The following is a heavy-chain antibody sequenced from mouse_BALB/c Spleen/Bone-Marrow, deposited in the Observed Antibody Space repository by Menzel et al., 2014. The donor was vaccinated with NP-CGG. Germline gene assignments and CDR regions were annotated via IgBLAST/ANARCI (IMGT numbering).Heavy chain of an antibody. CDR1: GYSITSDYA. CDR2: ISYSGST. CDR3: ARKALYYAMDY. Sequence: DVQLVESGPGLVKPSQSLSLTCTVTGYSITSDYAWNWIRQFPGNKLEWMGYISYSGSTSYNPSLKSRISITRVTSKNQFFLQLNSVTTEDTATYYCARKALYYAMDYWGQGASVTVSS. V-gene: IGHV3-2*02. J-gene: IGHJ4*01.